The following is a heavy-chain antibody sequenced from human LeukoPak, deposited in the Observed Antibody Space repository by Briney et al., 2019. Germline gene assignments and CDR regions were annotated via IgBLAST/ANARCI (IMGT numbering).Heavy chain of an antibody. Sequence: HPGGSLRLSCAASVFTFSSNEMNWVRQATGKGLEWVSYINSGGTIIYYADSVRGRFTISRDNAKNSLYLQMNSLRAEDTAVYYCARDWFVDWGQGTLVIVSS. J-gene: IGHJ4*02. CDR2: INSGGTII. V-gene: IGHV3-48*03. CDR1: VFTFSSNE. D-gene: IGHD3-9*01. CDR3: ARDWFVD.